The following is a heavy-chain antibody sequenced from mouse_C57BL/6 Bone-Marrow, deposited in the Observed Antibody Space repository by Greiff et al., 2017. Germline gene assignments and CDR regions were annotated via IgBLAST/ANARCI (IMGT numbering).Heavy chain of an antibody. D-gene: IGHD2-1*01. J-gene: IGHJ3*01. Sequence: VQLKESGGGLVKPGGSLKLSCAASGFTFSSYAMSWVHQTPEKRLEWVATISDGGSYTYYPDNVKGRFTISRDNAKNNLYLQMSHLKSEDTAMYYCASYGNYAFAYWGQGTLVTVSA. CDR2: ISDGGSYT. CDR1: GFTFSSYA. CDR3: ASYGNYAFAY. V-gene: IGHV5-4*01.